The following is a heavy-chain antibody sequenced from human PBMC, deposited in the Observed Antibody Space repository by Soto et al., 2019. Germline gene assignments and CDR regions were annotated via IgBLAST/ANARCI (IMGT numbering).Heavy chain of an antibody. J-gene: IGHJ3*02. CDR3: ARARLRCRGGSCYAYACYI. Sequence: QVQLQQWGAGLLKPSETLSLTCAVSGGSFSGYYWSWIRQPPGKGLEWIGEINHSGSTNYNPSLKSQVPISVDPSTNQFSLKLSSVTAADTAVYYCARARLRCRGGSCYAYACYIWGQGTMVTVSS. CDR1: GGSFSGYY. D-gene: IGHD2-15*01. CDR2: INHSGST. V-gene: IGHV4-34*01.